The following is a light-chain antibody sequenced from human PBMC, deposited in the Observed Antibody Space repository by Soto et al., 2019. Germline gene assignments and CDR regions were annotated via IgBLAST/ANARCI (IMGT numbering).Light chain of an antibody. J-gene: IGKJ2*01. CDR2: GAS. V-gene: IGKV3-20*01. Sequence: EIVLTQSPGTLSLSPGERATLSCRASQSVSSSYLAWYQQKPGQAPRLLIYGASSRATGIPDRFSGSGSGTAVTLTISRLEPEEFAVYYCQQYGSSPPYTFVQGTKLEIK. CDR1: QSVSSSY. CDR3: QQYGSSPPYT.